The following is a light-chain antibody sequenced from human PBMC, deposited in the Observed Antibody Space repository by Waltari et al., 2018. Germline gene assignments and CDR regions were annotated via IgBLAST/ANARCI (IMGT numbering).Light chain of an antibody. V-gene: IGLV1-36*01. CDR2: YDD. CDR1: RPHIGNNA. J-gene: IGLJ2*01. CDR3: AAWDDSLNGPV. Sequence: QSVLTQPPSVSEAPRQRVTIPCSGSRPHIGNNAVNWDQQLPGKAPKLLIYYDDLLPSGVSDRFSGSKSGTSASLAISGLQSEDEADYYCAAWDDSLNGPVFGGGTKLTVL.